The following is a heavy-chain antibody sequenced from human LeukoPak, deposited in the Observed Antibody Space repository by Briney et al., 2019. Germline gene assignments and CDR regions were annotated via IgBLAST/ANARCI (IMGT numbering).Heavy chain of an antibody. CDR2: IIPIFGAA. CDR3: ARDRLRGTLGLAGFDP. Sequence: SVKVSCKASGGTFSSYAISWVRQAPGQGLEWMGGIIPIFGAANYAQKFQGRVTITTDESTSTAYMELSSLRSEDTAVYYCARDRLRGTLGLAGFDPWGQGTLVTVSS. V-gene: IGHV1-69*05. CDR1: GGTFSSYA. J-gene: IGHJ5*02. D-gene: IGHD3-10*01.